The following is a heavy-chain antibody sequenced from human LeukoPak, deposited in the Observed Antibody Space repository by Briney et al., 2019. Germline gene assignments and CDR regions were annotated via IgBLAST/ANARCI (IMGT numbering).Heavy chain of an antibody. V-gene: IGHV3-33*06. Sequence: PGGSLRLSCAASGFTFSRFGMHWVRQAPGKGLEWVAVIWYDGSNKYYADSVKGRFTISRDNSKNTLYLQMNSLRAEDTAVYYCAKYSSSSNYYYGMDVWGQGTTVTVS. CDR2: IWYDGSNK. J-gene: IGHJ6*02. D-gene: IGHD4-11*01. CDR3: AKYSSSSNYYYGMDV. CDR1: GFTFSRFG.